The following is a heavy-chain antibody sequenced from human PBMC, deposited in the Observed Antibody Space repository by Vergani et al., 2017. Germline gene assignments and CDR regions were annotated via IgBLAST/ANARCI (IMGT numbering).Heavy chain of an antibody. D-gene: IGHD3-10*01. CDR3: ARVGGRYGSGSYSGVY. CDR2: IYYSGST. CDR1: GGSISSYY. J-gene: IGHJ4*02. V-gene: IGHV4-59*08. Sequence: QVQLQESGPGLVKPSETLSLTCTVSGGSISSYYWSWIRQPPGKGLEWIGYIYYSGSTRYNPSLKSRVTISVDTSKSQFSLKLSSVTAADTAVYYCARVGGRYGSGSYSGVYWGQGTLVSVSS.